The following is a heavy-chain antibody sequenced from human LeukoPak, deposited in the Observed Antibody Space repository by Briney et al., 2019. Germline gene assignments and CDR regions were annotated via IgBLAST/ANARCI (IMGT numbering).Heavy chain of an antibody. J-gene: IGHJ4*02. V-gene: IGHV4-34*01. D-gene: IGHD3-10*01. CDR3: ARGAHSWFGESTGAYYFDY. Sequence: SETLSLTCAVYGGSFSGYYWSWIRQPPGKGLEWIGEINHSGSTNYNPSLKSRVTISVDTSKNQFSLKLSSVTAADTAVYYCARGAHSWFGESTGAYYFDYWGQGTLVTVSS. CDR1: GGSFSGYY. CDR2: INHSGST.